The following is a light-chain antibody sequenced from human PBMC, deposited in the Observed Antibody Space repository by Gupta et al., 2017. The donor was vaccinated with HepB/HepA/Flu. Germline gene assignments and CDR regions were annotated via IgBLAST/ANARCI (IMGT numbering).Light chain of an antibody. CDR2: GAS. V-gene: IGKV3-20*01. J-gene: IGKJ1*01. CDR3: QHEGSSPKT. Sequence: IVLTQSPGTLSLSPGESATLSCRASQSVSSNFLAWYQQKPGQAPRLLIYGASSRATGIPDRFSGSGSETDFALTISRLEPEDFAVYYCQHEGSSPKTFGQGTKVEIE. CDR1: QSVSSNF.